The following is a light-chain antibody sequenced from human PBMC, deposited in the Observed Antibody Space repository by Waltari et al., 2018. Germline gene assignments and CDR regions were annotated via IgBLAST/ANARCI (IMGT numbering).Light chain of an antibody. CDR1: SSDVGVYNF. Sequence: SALTQPAPVSASPGQSITISCTGTSSDVGVYNFVPWYQQHPGKAPQVIIFEISKRTSGVSNRFSGSKSGNTASLTISGLQAEDEANYYCCAYVGYSTWVFGGGTKLTVV. J-gene: IGLJ3*02. CDR3: CAYVGYSTWV. V-gene: IGLV2-23*02. CDR2: EIS.